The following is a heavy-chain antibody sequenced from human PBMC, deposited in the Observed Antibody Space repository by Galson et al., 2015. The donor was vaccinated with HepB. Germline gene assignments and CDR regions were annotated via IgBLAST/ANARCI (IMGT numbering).Heavy chain of an antibody. V-gene: IGHV1-69*01. CDR2: IIPIFGTA. CDR1: GGTFSSYA. Sequence: SCKASGGTFSSYAISWVRQAPGQGLEWMGGIIPIFGTANYAQKFQGRVTITADESTSTAYMELSSLKSEDTAVYYCARRYYDSSGYYNIWGQGTMVTVPS. J-gene: IGHJ3*02. D-gene: IGHD3-22*01. CDR3: ARRYYDSSGYYNI.